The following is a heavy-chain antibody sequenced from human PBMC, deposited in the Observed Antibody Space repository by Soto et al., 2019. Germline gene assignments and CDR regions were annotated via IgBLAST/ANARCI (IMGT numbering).Heavy chain of an antibody. V-gene: IGHV3-15*01. Sequence: EVQLVESGGGLVKPGGSLGLSCAVSGFTFNNAWMSWVRQAPGKGLEWVGRIKSKTDGGTTDHAASVKGRFTISRDDSKNTRYLQMDSLKIEDTAMYYCTTSPRAQYWGQGTLVSVSS. J-gene: IGHJ4*02. CDR1: GFTFNNAW. CDR2: IKSKTDGGTT. CDR3: TTSPRAQY.